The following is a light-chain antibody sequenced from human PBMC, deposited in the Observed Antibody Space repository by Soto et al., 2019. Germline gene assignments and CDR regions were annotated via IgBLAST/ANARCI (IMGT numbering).Light chain of an antibody. Sequence: QSVLTQPASVSGSPGQSITISCTGNSSDVGGYNYVSWYQQHPGKAPKLMIYDVSNRPSGVYNRFSGSKSGNTASLTISGLQAEDEADCYCSSYTSSSTPLVVFGGGTKLTVL. CDR2: DVS. J-gene: IGLJ2*01. V-gene: IGLV2-14*01. CDR1: SSDVGGYNY. CDR3: SSYTSSSTPLVV.